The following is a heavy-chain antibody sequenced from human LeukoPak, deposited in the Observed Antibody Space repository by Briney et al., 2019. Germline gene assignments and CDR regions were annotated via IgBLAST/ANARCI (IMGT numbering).Heavy chain of an antibody. CDR3: ARVRGDRDILTGYFKLCFDY. J-gene: IGHJ4*02. D-gene: IGHD3-9*01. CDR1: GFSFNTYW. CDR2: IKQDGSEK. V-gene: IGHV3-7*04. Sequence: GGSLRLSCAASGFSFNTYWMTWVRQAPGKGLEWVANIKQDGSEKDYVDSVKGRFTISRDNGKNSLYLEMNSLRGDDTAVYYCARVRGDRDILTGYFKLCFDYWGQGTLVTVSS.